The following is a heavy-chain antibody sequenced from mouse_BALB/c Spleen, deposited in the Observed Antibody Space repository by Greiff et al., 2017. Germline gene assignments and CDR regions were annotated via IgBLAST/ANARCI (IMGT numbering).Heavy chain of an antibody. CDR3: ARQGYYYGSSYEDYAMDY. D-gene: IGHD1-1*01. V-gene: IGHV5-6-2*01. CDR1: GFTFSSYY. J-gene: IGHJ4*01. CDR2: INSNGGST. Sequence: EVNVVESGGGLVKLGGSLKLSCAASGFTFSSYYMSWVRQTPEKRLELVAAINSNGGSTYYPDTVKGRFTISRDNAKNTLYLQMSSLKSEDTALYYCARQGYYYGSSYEDYAMDYWGQGTSVTVSS.